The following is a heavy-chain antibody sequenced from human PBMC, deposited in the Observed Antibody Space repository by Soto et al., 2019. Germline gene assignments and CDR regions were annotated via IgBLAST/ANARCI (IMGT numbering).Heavy chain of an antibody. D-gene: IGHD3-3*01. Sequence: GGSLRLSCAASGFTFSSYAMSWVRQAPGKGLEWVSAISGSGGSTYYADSVKGRFTISRDNSKNTLYLQMNSLRAEDTAVYYCAKDNTIFGVVIDAFDIWGQGTMVTVSS. V-gene: IGHV3-23*01. J-gene: IGHJ3*02. CDR3: AKDNTIFGVVIDAFDI. CDR2: ISGSGGST. CDR1: GFTFSSYA.